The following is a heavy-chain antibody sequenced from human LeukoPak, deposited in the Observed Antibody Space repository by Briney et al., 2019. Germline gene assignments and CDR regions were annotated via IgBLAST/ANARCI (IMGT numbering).Heavy chain of an antibody. J-gene: IGHJ6*02. CDR1: GDSISFYY. CDR2: IYYSGST. Sequence: PSESLSLTCTVSGDSISFYYWGWIRQPPGKGLEWLGYIYYSGSTNYNPSLKSRLTLSVDTSKSQFSLRLSSVTAADTAVYYCARHYGQRYYYYGMDVWGQGTTVTVSS. D-gene: IGHD3-10*01. CDR3: ARHYGQRYYYYGMDV. V-gene: IGHV4-59*01.